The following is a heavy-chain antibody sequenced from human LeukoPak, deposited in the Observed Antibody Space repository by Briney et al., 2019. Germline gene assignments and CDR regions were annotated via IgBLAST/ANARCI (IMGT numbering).Heavy chain of an antibody. CDR3: AKGSRTTGYYVVFNY. CDR2: ISGSGGNT. CDR1: RFTFSTYA. Sequence: GGSLRLSCAASRFTFSTYAMSWVRQAPGKGLEWVSSISGSGGNTFYADSVKGRFTISRDNSKNTLYLQMNSLRAEDTAIYYCAKGSRTTGYYVVFNYWGQGTLVTVSS. V-gene: IGHV3-23*01. J-gene: IGHJ4*02. D-gene: IGHD3-9*01.